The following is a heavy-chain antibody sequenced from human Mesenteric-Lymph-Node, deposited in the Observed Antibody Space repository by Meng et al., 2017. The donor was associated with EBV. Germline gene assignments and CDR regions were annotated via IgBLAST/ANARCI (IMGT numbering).Heavy chain of an antibody. V-gene: IGHV4-34*01. CDR1: GGSFSNHY. J-gene: IGHJ4*02. Sequence: QMQLQQWGAGVLKPSETLSLTCAFYGGSFSNHYWSWIRQPPGKGLEWIGEINHSGSTSYNPSLKSRVTISVDTAKNQFSLKMSSVTAADTAVYYCARLIVGSLSTFDYWGQGALVTGSS. D-gene: IGHD1-26*01. CDR3: ARLIVGSLSTFDY. CDR2: INHSGST.